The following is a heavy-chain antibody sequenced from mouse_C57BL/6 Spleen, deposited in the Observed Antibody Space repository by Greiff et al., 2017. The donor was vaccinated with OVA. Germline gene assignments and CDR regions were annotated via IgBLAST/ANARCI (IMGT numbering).Heavy chain of an antibody. D-gene: IGHD3-2*02. Sequence: EVMLVESGGGLVKPGGSLKLSCAASGFTFSDYGMHWVRQAPEKGLEWVAYISSGSSTIYYADTVKGRFTISRDNAKNTLFLQMTSLRSEDTAMYYCARRTAQASFACWGQGTLVTVSA. CDR3: ARRTAQASFAC. V-gene: IGHV5-17*01. J-gene: IGHJ3*01. CDR1: GFTFSDYG. CDR2: ISSGSSTI.